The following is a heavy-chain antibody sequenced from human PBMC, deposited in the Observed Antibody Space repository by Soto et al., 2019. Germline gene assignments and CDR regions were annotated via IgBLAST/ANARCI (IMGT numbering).Heavy chain of an antibody. V-gene: IGHV3-72*01. CDR2: TRNKVAAYTT. J-gene: IGHJ6*02. D-gene: IGHD3-10*02. Sequence: VQLVESGGGMVQPGGSLRLSCAASGFTFSDYYMAWVRQAPGKGLEWVGRTRNKVAAYTTEYAASVKGRFTISRDDSKNSLYLEMNNLKTEDTAVYYCARAQYYVRSTCYRTGLDVWGQGTTVTVSS. CDR1: GFTFSDYY. CDR3: ARAQYYVRSTCYRTGLDV.